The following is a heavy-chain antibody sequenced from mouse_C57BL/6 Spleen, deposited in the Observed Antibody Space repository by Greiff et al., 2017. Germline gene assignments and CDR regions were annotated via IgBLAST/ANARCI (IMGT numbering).Heavy chain of an antibody. CDR3: TTWPSYYGSSYYFDY. J-gene: IGHJ2*01. V-gene: IGHV14-4*01. D-gene: IGHD1-1*01. CDR1: GFNIKDDY. CDR2: IDPENGDT. Sequence: EVQLQQSGAELVRPGASVKLSCTASGFNIKDDYMHWVKQRPEQGLEWIGWIDPENGDTEYASKFQGKATITADTSSNTAYLQLSSLTSEDTAVYYCTTWPSYYGSSYYFDYWGQGTTLTVSS.